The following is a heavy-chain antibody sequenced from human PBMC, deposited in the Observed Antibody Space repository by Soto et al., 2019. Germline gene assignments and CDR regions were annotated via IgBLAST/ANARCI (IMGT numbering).Heavy chain of an antibody. D-gene: IGHD1-1*01. CDR3: AKDYNWNDAVTSGIYYYYYMDV. CDR1: GFTFSSYG. V-gene: IGHV3-30*18. CDR2: ISYDGSNK. Sequence: GGSLRLSCAASGFTFSSYGMHWVRQAPGKGLEWVAVISYDGSNKYYADSVKGRFNISRDNSKNTLYLQMNSLRAEDTAVYYCAKDYNWNDAVTSGIYYYYYMDVWGKGTTVTVSS. J-gene: IGHJ6*03.